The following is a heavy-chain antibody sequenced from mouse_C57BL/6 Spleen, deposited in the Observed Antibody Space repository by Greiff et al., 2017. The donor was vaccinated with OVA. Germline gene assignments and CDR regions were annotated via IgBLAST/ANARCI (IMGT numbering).Heavy chain of an antibody. CDR1: GYAFTNYL. J-gene: IGHJ3*01. V-gene: IGHV1-54*01. CDR3: ARSRAQLGFAY. CDR2: INPGSGGT. Sequence: QVQLKESGAELVRPGTSVKVSCKASGYAFTNYLIEWVKQRPGQGLEWIGVINPGSGGTNYNEKFQGKATLTADKSSSTAYMQLSSLTSEDSAVYFCARSRAQLGFAYWGQGTLVTVSA. D-gene: IGHD3-1*01.